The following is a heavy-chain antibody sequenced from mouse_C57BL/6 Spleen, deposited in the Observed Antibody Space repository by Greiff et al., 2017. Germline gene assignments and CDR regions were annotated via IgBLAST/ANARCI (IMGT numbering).Heavy chain of an antibody. V-gene: IGHV1-55*01. J-gene: IGHJ2*01. Sequence: VQLQQPGAELVKPGASVKMSCKASGYTFTSYWITWVKQRPGQGLEWIGDIYPGSGSTNYNEKFKGKATFTADTSSNTAYMQLSSLTTEDSAIYYCARGSGLYYFDYWGQGTTLTVSS. D-gene: IGHD3-2*02. CDR1: GYTFTSYW. CDR3: ARGSGLYYFDY. CDR2: IYPGSGST.